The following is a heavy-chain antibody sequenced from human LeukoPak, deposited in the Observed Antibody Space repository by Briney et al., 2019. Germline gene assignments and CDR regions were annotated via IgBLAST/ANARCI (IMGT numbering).Heavy chain of an antibody. CDR2: ISSTSSYI. Sequence: GGSLRLSCAASGFTFSSYSMNWVRQAPGKGLEWVSSISSTSSYIYYADSVKGRFTISRDNAKNSLYLQMDSLRAEDTAVYYCARVASGTYQKDYWGQGTLVSVSS. J-gene: IGHJ4*02. CDR3: ARVASGTYQKDY. D-gene: IGHD3-10*01. V-gene: IGHV3-21*01. CDR1: GFTFSSYS.